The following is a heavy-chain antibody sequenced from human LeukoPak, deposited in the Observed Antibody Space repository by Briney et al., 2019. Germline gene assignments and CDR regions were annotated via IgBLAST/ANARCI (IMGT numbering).Heavy chain of an antibody. CDR3: VIPRVGGSYSGAFDI. CDR2: INHRGRS. D-gene: IGHD1-26*01. Sequence: SETLSLTCTVSGGSISSYYWNWIRQPPGKGLEWIGEINHRGRSTYNPSLKSRVTISVDTSKNQFSLKLSSVTAADTAVYYCVIPRVGGSYSGAFDIWGQGTMVTVSS. J-gene: IGHJ3*02. V-gene: IGHV4-34*01. CDR1: GGSISSYY.